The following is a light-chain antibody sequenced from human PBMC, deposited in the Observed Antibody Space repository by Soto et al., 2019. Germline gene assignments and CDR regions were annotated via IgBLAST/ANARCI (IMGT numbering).Light chain of an antibody. CDR2: QDV. CDR1: KLGNKY. CDR3: QAWDSSTAV. Sequence: SYELTQPPSVSVSPGQTVSITCSGDKLGNKYAFWYQQKAGQSPVLVIYQDVKRPSGIPERFSGSNSGNTATLTISGTQPMDEADYFCQAWDSSTAVFGAGTKVTVL. J-gene: IGLJ1*01. V-gene: IGLV3-1*01.